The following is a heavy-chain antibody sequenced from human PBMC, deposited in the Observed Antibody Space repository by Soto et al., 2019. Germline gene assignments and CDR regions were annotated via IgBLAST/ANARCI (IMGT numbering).Heavy chain of an antibody. D-gene: IGHD3-3*01. CDR3: ARVWITIFGVVTHDAFDI. CDR2: IIPIFGTA. J-gene: IGHJ3*02. V-gene: IGHV1-69*13. CDR1: GGTFSSYA. Sequence: SVKVSCKASGGTFSSYAISWVRQAPGQGLEWMGGIIPIFGTANYAQKFQGRVTITADESTSTAYMELSSLRSEDTAVYYCARVWITIFGVVTHDAFDIWGQGTMVTVSS.